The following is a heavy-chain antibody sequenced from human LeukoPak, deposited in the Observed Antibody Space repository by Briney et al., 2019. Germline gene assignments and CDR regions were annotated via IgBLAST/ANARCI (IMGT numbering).Heavy chain of an antibody. V-gene: IGHV1-46*01. Sequence: ASVKVSCKASGYTFTSYYMHWVRQAPGQGLEWMGIINPSGGSTSYAQKLQGRVTMTRDTSTSTVYMELSSLRSEDTAVYYCARDQVYYYDSSGYYWDYWGQGTLVTVSS. CDR3: ARDQVYYYDSSGYYWDY. J-gene: IGHJ4*02. D-gene: IGHD3-22*01. CDR1: GYTFTSYY. CDR2: INPSGGST.